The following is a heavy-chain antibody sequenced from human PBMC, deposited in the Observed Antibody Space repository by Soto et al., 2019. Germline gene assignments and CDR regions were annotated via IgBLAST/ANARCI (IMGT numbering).Heavy chain of an antibody. CDR1: RFTFSTYA. CDR2: VSSGGGT. J-gene: IGHJ4*02. D-gene: IGHD2-15*01. Sequence: EVELLESGGGLVQPEGSLRLSCAASRFTFSTYAMGWVRQAPGKGLEWVSVVSSGGGTHYADSVKGRFTVSRDNSKNPLSLQMNSLRADDTAVYYCAKRRGAGGHFDYWGQGALVTVSS. V-gene: IGHV3-23*01. CDR3: AKRRGAGGHFDY.